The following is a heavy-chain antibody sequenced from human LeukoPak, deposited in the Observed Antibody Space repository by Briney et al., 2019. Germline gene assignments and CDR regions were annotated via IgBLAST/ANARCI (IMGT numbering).Heavy chain of an antibody. CDR1: GGSISSSSYY. CDR3: ASPPGIAAAGYFEY. CDR2: IYYSGST. D-gene: IGHD6-13*01. V-gene: IGHV4-39*01. J-gene: IGHJ4*02. Sequence: NPSETLSLTCTVSGGSISSSSYYWGWIRQPPGKGLEWIGSIYYSGSTHYNPSLKSRVTISVGTSKNQFSLKLSSVTAADTAVYYCASPPGIAAAGYFEYWGQGTLVTVSS.